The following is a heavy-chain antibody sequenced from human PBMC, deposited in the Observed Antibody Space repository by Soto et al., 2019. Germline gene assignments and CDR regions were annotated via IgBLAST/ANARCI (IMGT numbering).Heavy chain of an antibody. J-gene: IGHJ4*02. D-gene: IGHD3-3*01. V-gene: IGHV3-23*01. CDR3: AKGITIFWGAFDY. CDR2: ISGSGGST. CDR1: GFTFSSYA. Sequence: EVQLLESGGGLVQPGGSLRLSCAASGFTFSSYAMSWVRQAPGKGLEWVSAISGSGGSTYYADSVKGRFTISRDNSKNTLDLQMNSLRAEDTAVYYCAKGITIFWGAFDYWGQGTLVTVSS.